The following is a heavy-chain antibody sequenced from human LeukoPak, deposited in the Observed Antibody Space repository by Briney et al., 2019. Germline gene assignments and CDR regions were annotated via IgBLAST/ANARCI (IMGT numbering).Heavy chain of an antibody. D-gene: IGHD4-23*01. CDR3: ARTTSTTVDLWWFDP. J-gene: IGHJ5*02. CDR2: IYPADSDI. CDR1: GYSINSYW. Sequence: GESLKISCKGSGYSINSYWIGWVRQMPGKGLEWMGIIYPADSDIRYSPSFQGQVTISADKSISTAYLQWSSLKASDTAMYYCARTTSTTVDLWWFDPWGQGTLVTVSS. V-gene: IGHV5-51*01.